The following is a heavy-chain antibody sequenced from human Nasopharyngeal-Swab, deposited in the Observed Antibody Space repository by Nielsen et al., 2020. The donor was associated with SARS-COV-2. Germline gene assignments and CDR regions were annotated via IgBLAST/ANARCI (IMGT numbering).Heavy chain of an antibody. J-gene: IGHJ3*02. D-gene: IGHD2-21*02. V-gene: IGHV5-10-1*01. CDR2: IDPSDSYT. CDR3: ARHGMGDCGGDCLSDAFDI. CDR1: GYSFTSYW. Sequence: GESLKISCEASGYSFTSYWISWVRQMPGKGLEWMGWIDPSDSYTNYGPSFQGHVTISTDKSISTAYLQWSSLKASDPAVYDCARHGMGDCGGDCLSDAFDIWGQGTMVTVSS.